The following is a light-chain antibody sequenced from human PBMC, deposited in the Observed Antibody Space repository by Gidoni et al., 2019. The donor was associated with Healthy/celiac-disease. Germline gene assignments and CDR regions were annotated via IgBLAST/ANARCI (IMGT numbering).Light chain of an antibody. V-gene: IGKV3-11*01. J-gene: IGKJ3*01. CDR2: DAT. CDR1: QSVSSD. CDR3: QQRSNGFT. Sequence: IVLTPSPATLPLSPGERATLACRASQSVSSDFAWYQQQPGQAPRLLSYDATNRATGIPARFSGSGSGTDFTLTISSLEPEDFEVYYCQQRSNGFTFGPGTKVDIK.